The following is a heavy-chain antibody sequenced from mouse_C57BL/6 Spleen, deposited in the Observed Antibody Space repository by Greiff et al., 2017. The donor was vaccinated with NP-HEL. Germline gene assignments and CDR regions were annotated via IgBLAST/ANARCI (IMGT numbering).Heavy chain of an antibody. J-gene: IGHJ2*01. CDR1: GYTFTDYE. V-gene: IGHV1-15*01. Sequence: VQLHQSGAELVRPGASVTLSCKASGYTFTDYEMHWVKQTPVHGLEWIGAIDPETGGTDYNQKFKGKAILTADKSSSTAYMELRSLTSEDSDVYYCTRSYYGSSHYFDYWGQGTTLTVSS. CDR2: IDPETGGT. CDR3: TRSYYGSSHYFDY. D-gene: IGHD1-1*01.